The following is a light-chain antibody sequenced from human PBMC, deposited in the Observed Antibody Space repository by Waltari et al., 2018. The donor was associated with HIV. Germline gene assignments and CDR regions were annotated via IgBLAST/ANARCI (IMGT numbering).Light chain of an antibody. Sequence: QSVLTQPPSVSGAPGQRVTISCTGSTSNIGADYDVHWYRQIPGTAPKLLLSGNKNRPSGVPDRFSASKSGTSASLTITGLQAEDEADYFCQSYDITLSASVVFGGGTKLTVL. J-gene: IGLJ2*01. CDR1: TSNIGADYD. CDR2: GNK. CDR3: QSYDITLSASVV. V-gene: IGLV1-40*01.